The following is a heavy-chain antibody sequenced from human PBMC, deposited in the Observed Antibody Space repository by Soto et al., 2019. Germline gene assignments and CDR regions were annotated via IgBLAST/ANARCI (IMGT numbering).Heavy chain of an antibody. Sequence: PGGSLRLSCAASVFIFSKYGMHWVRQAPGKGLEYVAAISGDGGSAFYADSVKGRFTISRDNSKNTIYLQMGSLRAEDMAVYYCAARNCGGAKCLQFDYWGLGTLVTVSS. D-gene: IGHD2-21*01. CDR2: ISGDGGSA. CDR1: VFIFSKYG. CDR3: AARNCGGAKCLQFDY. V-gene: IGHV3-64*02. J-gene: IGHJ4*02.